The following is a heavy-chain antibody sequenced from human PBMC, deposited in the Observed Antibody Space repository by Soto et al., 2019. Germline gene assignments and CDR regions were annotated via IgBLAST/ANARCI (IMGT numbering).Heavy chain of an antibody. D-gene: IGHD3-16*01. CDR1: GFTFSSYA. CDR2: MSYDGRNK. J-gene: IGHJ4*02. CDR3: ARDGGAY. V-gene: IGHV3-30-3*01. Sequence: QVQLVETGGGVVQPGRSLRLSCAASGFTFSSYAMHWVRRAPGTGLEWMAVMSYDGRNKYYADSVKGRFTISRDNSKNALYLQMNSLRPEDTALYYCARDGGAYWGQGTLVIVSS.